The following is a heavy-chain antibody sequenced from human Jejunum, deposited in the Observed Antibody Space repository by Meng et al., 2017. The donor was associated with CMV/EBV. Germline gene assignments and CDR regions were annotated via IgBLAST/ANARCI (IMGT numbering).Heavy chain of an antibody. CDR3: ARTQDCSTTSCYTGFDP. CDR2: IKYSGRT. Sequence: SISSGDYYWSWIRQPPGKCLEWIGFIKYSGRTYYNPSLTSRVTISLDTSENHFSLRLSSVTAADTAVYYCARTQDCSTTSCYTGFDPWGQGTLVTVSS. D-gene: IGHD2-2*01. CDR1: SISSGDYY. J-gene: IGHJ5*02. V-gene: IGHV4-30-4*08.